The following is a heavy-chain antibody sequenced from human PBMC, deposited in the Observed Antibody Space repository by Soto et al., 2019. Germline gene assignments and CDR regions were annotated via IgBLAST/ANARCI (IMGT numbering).Heavy chain of an antibody. Sequence: GGSLRLSCAASGFTVSSNYMSWVRQAPGKGLEWVPVIYSGGSTYYADSVKGRFTISRHNSKNTLYLQMNSLRAEDTAVYYCATAQKVDYDFWSNVYYYYMDVWGKGTTVTVSS. CDR2: IYSGGST. CDR1: GFTVSSNY. D-gene: IGHD3-3*01. J-gene: IGHJ6*03. CDR3: ATAQKVDYDFWSNVYYYYMDV. V-gene: IGHV3-53*04.